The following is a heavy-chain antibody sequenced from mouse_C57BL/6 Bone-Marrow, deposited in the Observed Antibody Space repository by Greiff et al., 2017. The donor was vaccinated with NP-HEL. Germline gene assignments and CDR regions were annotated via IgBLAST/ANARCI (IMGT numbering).Heavy chain of an antibody. J-gene: IGHJ4*01. Sequence: VQLKESGGGLVKPGGSLKLSCAASGFTFSDYGMHWVRQAPGKGLEWIAYISSGSSTINYADTVKGRFTITRDNATNTLFLQLTSLTSEDTAMYYCARGRGKYHYYAMEGWGQGTTVTVAS. CDR1: GFTFSDYG. V-gene: IGHV5-17*01. D-gene: IGHD2-1*01. CDR3: ARGRGKYHYYAMEG. CDR2: ISSGSSTI.